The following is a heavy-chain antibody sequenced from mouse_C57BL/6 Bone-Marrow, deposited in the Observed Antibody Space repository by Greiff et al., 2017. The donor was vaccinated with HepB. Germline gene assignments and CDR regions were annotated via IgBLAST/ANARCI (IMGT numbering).Heavy chain of an antibody. Sequence: VKLVESGAELVKPGASVKLSCKASGYTFTEYTIHWVKQRSGQGLEWIGWFYPGSGSIKYNEKFKDKATLTADKSSSTVYMELSRLTSEDSAVYFCARHEVAQLRLPSYYAMDYWGQGTSVTVSS. CDR3: ARHEVAQLRLPSYYAMDY. CDR2: FYPGSGSI. D-gene: IGHD3-2*02. V-gene: IGHV1-62-2*01. J-gene: IGHJ4*01. CDR1: GYTFTEYT.